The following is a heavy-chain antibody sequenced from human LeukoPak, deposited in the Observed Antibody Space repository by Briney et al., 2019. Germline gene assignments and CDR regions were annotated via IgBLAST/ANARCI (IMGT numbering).Heavy chain of an antibody. CDR3: ARERYSSGWYEGGYYMDV. D-gene: IGHD6-19*01. J-gene: IGHJ6*03. V-gene: IGHV4-39*07. CDR2: IYYSGST. CDR1: GGSISSSSYY. Sequence: SETLSLTCTVSGGSISSSSYYWGWIRQPPGKGLEWIGSIYYSGSTYYNPSLKSRVTISVDTSKNQFSLKLSSVTAADTAVYYCARERYSSGWYEGGYYMDVWGKGTTVTVSS.